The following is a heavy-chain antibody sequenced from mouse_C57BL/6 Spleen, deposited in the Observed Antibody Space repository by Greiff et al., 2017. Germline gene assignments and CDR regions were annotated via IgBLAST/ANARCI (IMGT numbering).Heavy chain of an antibody. D-gene: IGHD1-1*01. J-gene: IGHJ2*01. V-gene: IGHV1-52*01. Sequence: QVHVKQPGAELVRPGSSVKLSCKASGYTFTSYWMHWVKRRPIQGLEWIGNIDPSDSETHYNQKFKDKATLTVDKSSSTAYMQLSSLTSEDSAVYYCARGRLSVVPLDYWGQGTTLTVSS. CDR2: IDPSDSET. CDR3: ARGRLSVVPLDY. CDR1: GYTFTSYW.